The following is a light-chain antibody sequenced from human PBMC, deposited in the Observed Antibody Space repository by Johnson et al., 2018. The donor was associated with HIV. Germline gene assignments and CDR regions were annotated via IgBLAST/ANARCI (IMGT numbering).Light chain of an antibody. V-gene: IGLV1-51*02. CDR2: ENN. CDR1: SSNIGNNY. CDR3: GTWDTSLSVYV. Sequence: QSVLTQPPSVSVAPGQKVTISCSGSSSNIGNNYVSWYQQLPGTAPKLLIYENNKRPSGIPDRFSGSKSGTSATLGITGLQTGDEADYYCGTWDTSLSVYVVGTGTKVTVL. J-gene: IGLJ1*01.